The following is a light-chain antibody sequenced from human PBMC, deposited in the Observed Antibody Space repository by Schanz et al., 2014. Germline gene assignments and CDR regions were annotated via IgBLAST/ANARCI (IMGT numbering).Light chain of an antibody. CDR3: CSYAGSSTWV. Sequence: QSALIQPASVSGSPGQSITISCTGTSSDIGGYNYVSWYQQLPGKAPKLMLYDVSDRPSGVSNRFSGSKSGNTASLTISGLQAEDEADYYCCSYAGSSTWVFGGGTKVTVL. CDR1: SSDIGGYNY. J-gene: IGLJ3*02. V-gene: IGLV2-14*03. CDR2: DVS.